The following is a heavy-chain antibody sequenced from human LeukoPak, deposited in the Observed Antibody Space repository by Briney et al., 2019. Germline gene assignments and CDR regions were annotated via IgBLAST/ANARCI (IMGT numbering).Heavy chain of an antibody. Sequence: GRSLRLSCAASGFTFSSYAMHWVRQAPGKGLEWVAVISYDGSNKYYADSVKGRFTISRDNSKNTLYLQMNSLRAEDTAVYYCAKDQGGAYCGGDCYPVGYSYYMDVWGKGTTVTISS. CDR3: AKDQGGAYCGGDCYPVGYSYYMDV. CDR1: GFTFSSYA. D-gene: IGHD2-21*02. J-gene: IGHJ6*03. CDR2: ISYDGSNK. V-gene: IGHV3-30*04.